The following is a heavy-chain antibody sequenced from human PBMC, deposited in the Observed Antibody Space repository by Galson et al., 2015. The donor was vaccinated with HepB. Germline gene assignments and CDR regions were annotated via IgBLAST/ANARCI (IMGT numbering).Heavy chain of an antibody. CDR1: GFTFSSYG. V-gene: IGHV3-33*01. CDR2: IWYDESNK. D-gene: IGHD2-2*01. Sequence: SLRLSCAASGFTFSSYGMHWVRQAPGKGLEWVAVIWYDESNKYYADSVKGRFTISRDNSKNTLYLQMNSLRAEDTAVYYCARDIVVVPAAIRYYYYYYGMDVWGQGTTVTVSS. CDR3: ARDIVVVPAAIRYYYYYYGMDV. J-gene: IGHJ6*02.